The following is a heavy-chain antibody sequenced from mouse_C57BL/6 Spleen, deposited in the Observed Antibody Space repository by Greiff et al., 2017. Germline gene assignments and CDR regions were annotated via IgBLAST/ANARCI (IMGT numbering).Heavy chain of an antibody. Sequence: EVQLQQSGPELVKPGASVKISCKASGYTFTDYYMNWVKQSHGKSLEWIGDINPNNGGTSYNQKFKGKATLTVDKSSSTAYMELRSLTSEDSAVYYCLTAHFDYWGQGTTLTVSS. CDR1: GYTFTDYY. CDR2: INPNNGGT. CDR3: LTAHFDY. V-gene: IGHV1-26*01. J-gene: IGHJ2*01.